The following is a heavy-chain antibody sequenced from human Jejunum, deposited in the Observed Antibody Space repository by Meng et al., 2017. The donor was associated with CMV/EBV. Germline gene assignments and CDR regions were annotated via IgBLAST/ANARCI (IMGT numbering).Heavy chain of an antibody. V-gene: IGHV2-5*02. CDR1: GFSPSTSGEG. J-gene: IGHJ4*02. CDR2: IYRGDDK. CDR3: AHFVCGYYPSTPDY. D-gene: IGHD1-26*01. Sequence: QITLKESGPTLVKPTQTLPLTCSFSGFSPSTSGEGVGWIRQPPGKALEWLALIYRGDDKRYSPSLNSRLTIAKDTSKNEVVLTLTDMGPIDTGTYYCAHFVCGYYPSTPDYWGRGTMVTVYS.